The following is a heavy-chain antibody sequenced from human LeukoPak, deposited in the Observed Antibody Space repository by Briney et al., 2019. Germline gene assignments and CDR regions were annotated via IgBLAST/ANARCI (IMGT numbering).Heavy chain of an antibody. CDR3: ARALYSSSWYHGYFDY. Sequence: SVTVSCKASGGTFSSFGLSWVRQAPGQGLEWMGGIIPIFGTANYAQNFQGRVTITADASTSTAYMELSGLRSEDTAVYYCARALYSSSWYHGYFDYWGQGTLVTVSS. D-gene: IGHD6-13*01. CDR1: GGTFSSFG. CDR2: IIPIFGTA. J-gene: IGHJ4*02. V-gene: IGHV1-69*13.